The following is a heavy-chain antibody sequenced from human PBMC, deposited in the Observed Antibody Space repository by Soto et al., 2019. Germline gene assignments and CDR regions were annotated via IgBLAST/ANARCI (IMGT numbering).Heavy chain of an antibody. CDR1: GFTFSSCG. J-gene: IGHJ4*02. D-gene: IGHD2-15*01. CDR2: ISYDGSNE. V-gene: IGHV3-30*18. Sequence: GGSLRLSCAASGFTFSSCGMHWVRQAPGKGLEWVAVISYDGSNEYYADSVKGRFTISRDNSKKTLYLQMNGLRAEDTAVYYCAKDSVLRFCSGGSCSAALDYWGQGTLVTVSS. CDR3: AKDSVLRFCSGGSCSAALDY.